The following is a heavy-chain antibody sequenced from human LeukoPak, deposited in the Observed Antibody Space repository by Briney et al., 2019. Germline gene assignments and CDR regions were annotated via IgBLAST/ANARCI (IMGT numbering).Heavy chain of an antibody. CDR1: GFTFSSYG. Sequence: GGSLRLSCAASGFTFSSYGMHWVRQAPGKGLEWVAVISYDGSNKYYADSVKGRFTISRDNSKNTLYLQMNSLRAEDTAVYYCARIPLYYGMDVWGQGTTVTVSS. D-gene: IGHD2-2*02. CDR2: ISYDGSNK. V-gene: IGHV3-30*03. J-gene: IGHJ6*02. CDR3: ARIPLYYGMDV.